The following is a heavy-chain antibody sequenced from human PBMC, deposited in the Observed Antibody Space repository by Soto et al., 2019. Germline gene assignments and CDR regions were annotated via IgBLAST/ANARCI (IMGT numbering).Heavy chain of an antibody. CDR3: ARYDSSGYYWPYYYYGMDV. J-gene: IGHJ6*02. D-gene: IGHD3-22*01. CDR2: ISSSSSYI. Sequence: SGGSQRVSCAAAGCTFITYSRNWVRQATGKGLEWVSSISSSSSYIYYADSVKGRFTISRDNAKNSLYLQMNSLRAEDTAVYYCARYDSSGYYWPYYYYGMDVWGQGTTVTVSS. CDR1: GCTFITYS. V-gene: IGHV3-21*01.